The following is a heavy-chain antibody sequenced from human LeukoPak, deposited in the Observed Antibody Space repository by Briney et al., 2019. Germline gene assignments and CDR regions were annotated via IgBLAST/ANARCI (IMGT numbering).Heavy chain of an antibody. V-gene: IGHV4-4*07. J-gene: IGHJ3*02. CDR2: IYSSGST. CDR3: ARERGDVFDI. Sequence: PSETLSLTCTVSGASISTYYWSWIRQPAGKGLEWIGRIYSSGSTTYNPSLESRGAISVDMSKNQFSLKLTSLTAADTAVYYCARERGDVFDIWGQGTMVTVSS. CDR1: GASISTYY. D-gene: IGHD3-16*01.